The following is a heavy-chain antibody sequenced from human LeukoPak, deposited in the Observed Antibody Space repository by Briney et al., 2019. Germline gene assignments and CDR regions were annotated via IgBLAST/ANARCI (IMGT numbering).Heavy chain of an antibody. J-gene: IGHJ4*02. CDR1: GYSFTSYW. D-gene: IGHD6-13*01. CDR3: ARQNSIAAAGPEGARGVIDY. Sequence: GESLKISCKGSGYSFTSYWIGWVRQMPGKGLEWMGIIYPGDSDTRYSPSFQGQVTISADKSISTAYLQWSSLKASDTAMYYCARQNSIAAAGPEGARGVIDYWGQGTLVTVSS. V-gene: IGHV5-51*01. CDR2: IYPGDSDT.